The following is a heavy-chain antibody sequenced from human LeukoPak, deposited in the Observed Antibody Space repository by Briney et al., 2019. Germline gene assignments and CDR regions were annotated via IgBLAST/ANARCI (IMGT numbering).Heavy chain of an antibody. V-gene: IGHV4-59*01. J-gene: IGHJ4*02. Sequence: SETLSLTCTVSGGSISSYYWCWIRQPPGKGLEWMGYIYYSGSTNYNPSLKSRVTISVDTSKNQFSLKLSSVTAADTAVYYCATIPLVNTALVLEFDYWGQGILVTVSS. CDR3: ATIPLVNTALVLEFDY. CDR1: GGSISSYY. CDR2: IYYSGST. D-gene: IGHD5-18*01.